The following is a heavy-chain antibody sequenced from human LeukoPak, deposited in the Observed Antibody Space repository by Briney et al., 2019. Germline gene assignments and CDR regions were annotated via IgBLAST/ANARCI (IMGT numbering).Heavy chain of an antibody. J-gene: IGHJ5*02. CDR1: GYSFTDYY. CDR3: ARADRLHGGPYLIGP. V-gene: IGHV1-2*02. D-gene: IGHD2-21*01. CDR2: NNPNSGGT. Sequence: ASVKVSCKASGYSFTDYYMHWVRQAPGQGLEWMGWNNPNSGGTNSAQKFQGRVTMTRDTSITTVYMEVSWLTSDDTAIYYCARADRLHGGPYLIGPWGQGTLVTVSS.